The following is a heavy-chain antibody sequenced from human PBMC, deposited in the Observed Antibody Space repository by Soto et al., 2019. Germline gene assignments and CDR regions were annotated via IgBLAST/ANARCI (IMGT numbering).Heavy chain of an antibody. Sequence: PSDTLSLTCTDSGVSISSGDYYWSWIRPPPGKGLEWIGYIYYSGSTYYNPSLRSRVTISVDTSKNQFSLKLSSVTAADTAVYYCARGDSSWPFDYWGQGTLVTVSS. V-gene: IGHV4-30-4*02. CDR3: ARGDSSWPFDY. CDR1: GVSISSGDYY. CDR2: IYYSGST. D-gene: IGHD6-13*01. J-gene: IGHJ4*02.